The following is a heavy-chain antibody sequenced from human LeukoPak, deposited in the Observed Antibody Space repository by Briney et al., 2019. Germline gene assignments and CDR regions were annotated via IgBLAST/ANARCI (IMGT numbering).Heavy chain of an antibody. J-gene: IGHJ4*02. Sequence: GGSLRLSCAASGFTFSSYSMNWVRQAPGKGLEWVSSISSSSSYIYYADSVKGRFTISGDNAKNSLYLQMNSLRAEDTAVYYCARGTGTSIDYWGQGTLVTVSS. V-gene: IGHV3-21*01. CDR2: ISSSSSYI. D-gene: IGHD1-1*01. CDR1: GFTFSSYS. CDR3: ARGTGTSIDY.